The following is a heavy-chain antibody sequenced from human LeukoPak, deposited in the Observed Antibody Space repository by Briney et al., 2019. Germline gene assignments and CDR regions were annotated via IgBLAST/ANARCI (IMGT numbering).Heavy chain of an antibody. J-gene: IGHJ3*02. CDR1: GGTFSSYA. CDR3: ARARTMITFGGIRHAFDI. Sequence: SVKVSCKASGGTFSSYAINWVRQAPGQGLEWVGRIIPLLGITNHAQKLQGRVTVTADTSTNTAYMELSSLISDDTAVYYCARARTMITFGGIRHAFDIWGQGTLVTVSS. CDR2: IIPLLGIT. D-gene: IGHD3-16*01. V-gene: IGHV1-69*04.